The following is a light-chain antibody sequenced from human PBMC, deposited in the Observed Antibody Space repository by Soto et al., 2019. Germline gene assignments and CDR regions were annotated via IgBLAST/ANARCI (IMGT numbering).Light chain of an antibody. CDR1: TSDVGGYNY. V-gene: IGLV2-14*01. CDR2: EGT. Sequence: QSALTQPASVSGSPGQSITISCTGTTSDVGGYNYVSWYQQHPGKAPKLMIYEGTKRPSGVSNRFSGSKSGKTASLTISGLQAEDEADYYCSSYTSSSTDIFGTGTKLTVL. CDR3: SSYTSSSTDI. J-gene: IGLJ1*01.